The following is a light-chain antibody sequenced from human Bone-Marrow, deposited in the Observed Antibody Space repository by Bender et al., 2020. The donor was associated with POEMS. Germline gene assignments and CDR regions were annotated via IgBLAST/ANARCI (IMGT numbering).Light chain of an antibody. J-gene: IGLJ3*02. Sequence: SYELTQSPSVSVSPGQTARITCSGDALPKKYAFWYQQRSGQAPVLVMNEDTKRPSGIPERFSGSGSGTVATLTISGAQVEDEADYYCYSTDSSGNHWVFGGGTKLTVL. V-gene: IGLV3-10*01. CDR3: YSTDSSGNHWV. CDR2: EDT. CDR1: ALPKKY.